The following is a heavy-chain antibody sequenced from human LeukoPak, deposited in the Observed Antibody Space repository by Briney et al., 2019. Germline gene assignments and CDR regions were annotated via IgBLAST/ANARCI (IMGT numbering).Heavy chain of an antibody. CDR3: AKWGDYDVLTGYYVPDY. Sequence: PGASLRLSCPASGFTFSNYAMSWVRQAPGKGLEWVSAILGSGGSTYYADSVKGRFTVSRDNSKSTLYLQMNSLRAEDTALYYCAKWGDYDVLTGYYVPDYWGQGTLVTVSS. V-gene: IGHV3-23*01. CDR2: ILGSGGST. CDR1: GFTFSNYA. D-gene: IGHD3-9*01. J-gene: IGHJ4*02.